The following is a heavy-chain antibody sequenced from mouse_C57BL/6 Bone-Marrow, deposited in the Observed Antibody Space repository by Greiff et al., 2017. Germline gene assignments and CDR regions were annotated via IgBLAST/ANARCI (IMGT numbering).Heavy chain of an antibody. CDR2: ISYDGSN. CDR3: ARERGGYYWYFDV. Sequence: VQLQQSGPGLVKPSQSLSLTCSVTGYSITSGYYWNWIRQFPGNKLEWMGYISYDGSNNYNPSLKNRIPITRDTSENQFFLKLKSVTTEDTATYYVARERGGYYWYFDVWGTGTTVTVSS. D-gene: IGHD1-1*02. V-gene: IGHV3-6*01. J-gene: IGHJ1*03. CDR1: GYSITSGYY.